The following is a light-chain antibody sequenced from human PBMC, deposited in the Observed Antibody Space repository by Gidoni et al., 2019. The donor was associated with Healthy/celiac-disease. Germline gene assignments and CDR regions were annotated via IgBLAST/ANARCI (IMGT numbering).Light chain of an antibody. V-gene: IGKV3-20*01. CDR1: QSGSSSY. J-gene: IGKJ2*01. CDR2: GAS. Sequence: ESVLTQSAGTLSLSPGERATLSCRASQSGSSSYLAWYQQKPGQAPRLLIYGASSRATGIPDRFSGSGSGTDFTLTISRLEPEDFAVYYCQQYGSSYTFGQXTKLELK. CDR3: QQYGSSYT.